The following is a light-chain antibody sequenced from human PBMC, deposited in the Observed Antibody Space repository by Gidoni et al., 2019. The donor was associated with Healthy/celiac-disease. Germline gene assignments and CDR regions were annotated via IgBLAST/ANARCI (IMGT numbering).Light chain of an antibody. J-gene: IGKJ5*01. V-gene: IGKV1-39*01. CDR2: AAA. CDR3: QQSYSTPIT. Sequence: DIQMTQSPSSLSASVGDRVTITCRASQSISSYLNWYQQTPGKAPKLLIYAAASVQSGSPSRFSGSGAGTDFTITISSLPPEDFATYYRQQSYSTPITFGQGTRLEIK. CDR1: QSISSY.